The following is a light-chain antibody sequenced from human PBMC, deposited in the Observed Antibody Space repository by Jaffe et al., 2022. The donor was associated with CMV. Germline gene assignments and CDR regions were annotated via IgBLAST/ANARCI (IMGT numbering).Light chain of an antibody. CDR2: AAS. CDR3: QQYYSYLTLT. Sequence: AIRITQSPSSLSASTGDRVTITCRASQGISSYLAWYQQKPGKAPKLLIYAASTLQSGVPSRFSGSGSGTDFTLTISCLQSEDFATYYCQQYYSYLTLTFGPGTKVDIK. CDR1: QGISSY. V-gene: IGKV1-8*01. J-gene: IGKJ3*01.